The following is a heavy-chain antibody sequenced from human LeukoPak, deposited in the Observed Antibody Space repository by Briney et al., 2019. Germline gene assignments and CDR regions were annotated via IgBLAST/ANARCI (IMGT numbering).Heavy chain of an antibody. CDR1: GFTFSNAW. CDR3: TTMWVATWEFDY. Sequence: GGSLRLSCAASGFTFSNAWMSWVRQAPGKGLEWVGRIKSKTDGGTTDYAAPVKGRFTISRDDSKNTLYLQMNSLKTEDTAVYYCTTMWVATWEFDYWGQGTLVTVSS. V-gene: IGHV3-15*01. J-gene: IGHJ4*02. D-gene: IGHD5-12*01. CDR2: IKSKTDGGTT.